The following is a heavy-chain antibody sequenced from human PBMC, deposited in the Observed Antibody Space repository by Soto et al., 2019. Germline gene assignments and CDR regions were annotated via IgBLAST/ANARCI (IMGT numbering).Heavy chain of an antibody. CDR2: VSLDSDSI. J-gene: IGHJ6*02. V-gene: IGHV3-48*02. Sequence: PGGSLRLSCRASGSDFSTYSMNWVRQAPGQGLEWIAYVSLDSDSIQYADPVKGRFTISRDDAENSLYLQMDSLRDEDTATYYCARLYYDYVWGQGTTVTVSS. CDR1: GSDFSTYS. CDR3: ARLYYDYV. D-gene: IGHD3-3*01.